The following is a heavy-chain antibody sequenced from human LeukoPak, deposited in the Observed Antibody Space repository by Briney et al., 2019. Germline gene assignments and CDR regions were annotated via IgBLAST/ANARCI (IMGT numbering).Heavy chain of an antibody. J-gene: IGHJ4*02. Sequence: ASVKVSCKASGYTFTSYYMHWVRQAPGQGLEWMGIINPSGGSTSYAQKFQGRVTMTRDTSISTAYMELSRLRSDDTAVYYCARARYYYDSSGYRVFDYWGQGTLVTVSS. CDR1: GYTFTSYY. CDR3: ARARYYYDSSGYRVFDY. D-gene: IGHD3-22*01. V-gene: IGHV1-46*01. CDR2: INPSGGST.